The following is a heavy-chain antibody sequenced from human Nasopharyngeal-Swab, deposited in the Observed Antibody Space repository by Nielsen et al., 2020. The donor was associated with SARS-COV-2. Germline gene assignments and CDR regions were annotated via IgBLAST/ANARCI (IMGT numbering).Heavy chain of an antibody. CDR2: IIPSFSRG. V-gene: IGHV1-69*13. J-gene: IGHJ4*02. Sequence: SVKVSCKASGGSFSTYAFSWVRQAPGQGLEWMGGIIPSFSRGNYALKFQDRVTITADEATSTAYMELSSLRSEDTAVYYCARDVHGGSWVFDYWGQGTLVTVSS. CDR3: ARDVHGGSWVFDY. D-gene: IGHD2-15*01. CDR1: GGSFSTYA.